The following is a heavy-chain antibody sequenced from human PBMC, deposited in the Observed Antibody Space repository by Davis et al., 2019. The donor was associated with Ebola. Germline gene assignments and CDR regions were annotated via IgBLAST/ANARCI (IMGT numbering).Heavy chain of an antibody. CDR1: GGTFSSYA. CDR3: ARPFGEAGMDV. J-gene: IGHJ6*02. V-gene: IGHV1-69*06. D-gene: IGHD3-10*01. CDR2: FIPIFGTA. Sequence: SVKVSCKASGGTFSSYAISWVRQAPGQGLEWMGGFIPIFGTANYAQKFQGRVTITADKSISTAYLQWSSLKASDTAMYYCARPFGEAGMDVWGQGTTVTVSS.